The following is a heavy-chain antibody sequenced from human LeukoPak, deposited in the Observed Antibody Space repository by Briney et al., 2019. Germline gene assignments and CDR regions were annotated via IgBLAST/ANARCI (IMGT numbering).Heavy chain of an antibody. CDR3: ARKLTGPFDI. Sequence: GGSLRLSCAASGFTFSSYGMNWVRQAPGKGLEWVSSISGTSAYIYYADSVRGRFTISRDNAKNSLYLQMNSLRAEDTAVYYCARKLTGPFDIWGQGTMVTVSS. CDR2: ISGTSAYI. J-gene: IGHJ3*02. V-gene: IGHV3-21*01. CDR1: GFTFSSYG. D-gene: IGHD7-27*01.